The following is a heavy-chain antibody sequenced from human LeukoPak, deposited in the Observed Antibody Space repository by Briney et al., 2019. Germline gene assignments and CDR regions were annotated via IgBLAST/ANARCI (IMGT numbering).Heavy chain of an antibody. CDR3: ARDLSPRVVPAVDGNWFDP. CDR2: INPSGGST. Sequence: GASVKVSCKASGYTFTSYYMHWVRQAPGQGLEWMGIINPSGGSTSYAQKFQGRVTMTRDTSTSTVYMELSSLRSEDTAVYYCARDLSPRVVPAVDGNWFDPWGQGTLVTVSS. J-gene: IGHJ5*02. CDR1: GYTFTSYY. D-gene: IGHD2-2*01. V-gene: IGHV1-46*01.